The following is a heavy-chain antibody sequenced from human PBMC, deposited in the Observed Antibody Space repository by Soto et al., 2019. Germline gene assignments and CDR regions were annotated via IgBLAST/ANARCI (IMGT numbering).Heavy chain of an antibody. CDR1: GGSISSSSYY. D-gene: IGHD7-27*01. CDR2: IYYSGST. CDR3: ARLVTELGQFYFDY. Sequence: PSETLSLTCTVSGGSISSSSYYWGWIRQPPGKGLEWIGSIYYSGSTYYNPSLKSRVTISVDTSKNQFSLKLSSVTAADTAVYYCARLVTELGQFYFDYWGQGTLVTVSS. J-gene: IGHJ4*02. V-gene: IGHV4-39*01.